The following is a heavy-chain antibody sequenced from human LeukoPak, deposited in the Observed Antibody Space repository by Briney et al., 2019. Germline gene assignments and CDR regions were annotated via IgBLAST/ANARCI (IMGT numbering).Heavy chain of an antibody. D-gene: IGHD4-17*01. CDR3: ARGADYGSYYFDY. CDR2: IYYTGST. J-gene: IGHJ4*02. V-gene: IGHV4-59*01. Sequence: TSETLSLTCTVSGGSIRSYYWSWIRQPPGKGLEWIGYIYYTGSTNYNPSLKSRVTISVDTSKNQFSLKLSSVTAADTAVYYCARGADYGSYYFDYWGQGTLVTVSS. CDR1: GGSIRSYY.